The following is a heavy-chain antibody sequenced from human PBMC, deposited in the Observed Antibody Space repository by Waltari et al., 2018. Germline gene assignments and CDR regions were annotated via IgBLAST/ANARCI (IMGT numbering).Heavy chain of an antibody. D-gene: IGHD6-19*01. V-gene: IGHV4-34*01. J-gene: IGHJ3*02. CDR2: INHSGST. Sequence: QVQLQQWGAGLLKPSETLSLTCAVYGGSFSGYYWSWIRQPPGKGLEGIGEINHSGSTNYNPSLKSRVSISIDTSKNQFSLKLSSVTAADTAVYYCARAGAWYAFDIWGQGTMVTVSS. CDR1: GGSFSGYY. CDR3: ARAGAWYAFDI.